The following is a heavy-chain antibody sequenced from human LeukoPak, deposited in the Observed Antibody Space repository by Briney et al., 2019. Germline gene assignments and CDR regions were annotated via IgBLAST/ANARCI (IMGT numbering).Heavy chain of an antibody. CDR2: INHSGST. CDR3: ARGGVIAVVSGYFDY. Sequence: PSETLSLTCAVYGGSFSGYYWSWIRQPPGKGLEWIGEINHSGSTNYNPSLKSRVTISVDTSKNQFSLKLSSVTAADTAVYYCARGGVIAVVSGYFDYWGQGTLVTVSS. V-gene: IGHV4-34*01. CDR1: GGSFSGYY. D-gene: IGHD6-19*01. J-gene: IGHJ4*02.